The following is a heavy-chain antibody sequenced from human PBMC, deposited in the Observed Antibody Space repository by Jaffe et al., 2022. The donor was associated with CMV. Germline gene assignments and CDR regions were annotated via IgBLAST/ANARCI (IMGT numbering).Heavy chain of an antibody. V-gene: IGHV1-2*02. D-gene: IGHD3-10*01. CDR2: INPRSGGT. CDR1: RDTLIGYY. CDR3: ARDVDTSGNFYNDLRF. J-gene: IGHJ4*02. Sequence: QVQLVQSGAEVKKPGASVNVSCKASRDTLIGYYLHWLRQAPGQGLEWMGWINPRSGGTHYAQKFEGRVTMTRDRSINTVYMELSILTSDDTAVYYCARDVDTSGNFYNDLRFWGQGTQVTVSS.